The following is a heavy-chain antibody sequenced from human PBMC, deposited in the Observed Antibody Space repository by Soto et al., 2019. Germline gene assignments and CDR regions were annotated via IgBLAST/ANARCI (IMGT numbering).Heavy chain of an antibody. CDR3: ARAVAGSNFDY. J-gene: IGHJ4*02. Sequence: SVKMSCKASGGTFSSYAISWVRQAPGQGLEGMGGIIPIFGTANYAQKFKGSVTMTADEFTITAYMEPSSLRSEDTAVYYGARAVAGSNFDYWGQGTLVAVSS. D-gene: IGHD6-19*01. V-gene: IGHV1-69*13. CDR1: GGTFSSYA. CDR2: IIPIFGTA.